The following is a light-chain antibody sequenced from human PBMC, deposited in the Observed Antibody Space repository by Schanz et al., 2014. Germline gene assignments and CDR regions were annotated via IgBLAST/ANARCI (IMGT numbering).Light chain of an antibody. Sequence: QSALTQPASVSGSPGQSITISCTGTSSDVGGYNYVSWYQQHPGKAPKLIIYDVSVRPSGVPDRFSGSKSGNTASLTISGLQAEDEADYYCSSYTTSSTLYVFGTGTKLTVL. J-gene: IGLJ1*01. CDR1: SSDVGGYNY. V-gene: IGLV2-14*01. CDR3: SSYTTSSTLYV. CDR2: DVS.